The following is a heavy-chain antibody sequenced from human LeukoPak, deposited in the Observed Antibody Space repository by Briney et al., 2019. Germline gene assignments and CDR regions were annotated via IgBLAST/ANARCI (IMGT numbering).Heavy chain of an antibody. V-gene: IGHV3-13*01. CDR1: GFTFSSYD. Sequence: GGSLRLSCAASGFTFSSYDMHWVRQATGKGLEWVSAIGTAGDTYYPGSVKGRFTISRENAKNSLYLQMNSLRAGDTAVYYCARAVGYYDFWSGHAMAYYFDYWGQGTLVTVSS. J-gene: IGHJ4*02. CDR2: IGTAGDT. CDR3: ARAVGYYDFWSGHAMAYYFDY. D-gene: IGHD3-3*01.